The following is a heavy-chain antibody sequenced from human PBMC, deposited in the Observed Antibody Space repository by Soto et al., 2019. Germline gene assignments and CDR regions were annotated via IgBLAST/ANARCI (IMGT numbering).Heavy chain of an antibody. D-gene: IGHD2-21*01. Sequence: VGSLRLSCAGSGFTFSTYAMTWVRQAPGRGLEWVSTILHDETPFYTDSVKGRFTISRDNVRGTLYLQMNGLRVEDAALYFCAKDLFPTSGQRFFFESWGQGSLVTVSS. CDR3: AKDLFPTSGQRFFFES. CDR2: ILHDETP. CDR1: GFTFSTYA. J-gene: IGHJ4*02. V-gene: IGHV3-23*01.